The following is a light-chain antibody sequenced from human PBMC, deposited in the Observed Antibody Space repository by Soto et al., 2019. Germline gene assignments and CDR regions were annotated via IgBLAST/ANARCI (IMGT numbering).Light chain of an antibody. CDR2: QDI. Sequence: SYELTQPPSVSVSPGQTASITSSGDKLGNKYACWYQQKPGQSPVLVIYQDIKRPSGIPERFSGSNSGNTATLTISGTQAMDEADYSCQAWDSSTVVFGGGTKLTVL. CDR3: QAWDSSTVV. J-gene: IGLJ2*01. V-gene: IGLV3-1*01. CDR1: KLGNKY.